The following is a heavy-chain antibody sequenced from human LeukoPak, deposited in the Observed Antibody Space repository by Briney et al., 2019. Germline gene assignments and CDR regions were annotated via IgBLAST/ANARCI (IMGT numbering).Heavy chain of an antibody. V-gene: IGHV4-59*01. D-gene: IGHD4-17*01. J-gene: IGHJ4*02. Sequence: SETLSLTCTVSGGSISSYYWSWIRQPPGKGLEWIGYIYNSGSTNYSPSLKSRVTISVDTSKNQFSLKLISVTAADTALYYCARESTEYGDAIDYWGQGTLVTVSS. CDR2: IYNSGST. CDR1: GGSISSYY. CDR3: ARESTEYGDAIDY.